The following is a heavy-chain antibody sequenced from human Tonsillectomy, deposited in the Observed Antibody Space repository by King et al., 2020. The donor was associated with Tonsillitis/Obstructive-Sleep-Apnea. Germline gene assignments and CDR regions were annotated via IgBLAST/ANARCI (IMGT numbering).Heavy chain of an antibody. CDR2: ISYSGST. D-gene: IGHD3-3*01. J-gene: IGHJ6*03. V-gene: IGHV4-59*01. CDR3: ARGTDYDFWSLTGYYYYYMDV. Sequence: VQLQESGPGLVKPSEPLSLTCTVSGGSISSYYWSWIRQPPGKGLEWIGYISYSGSTNYNPSLTSRVTISVDTSTNQFSLKLSSVSAADTPVYYCARGTDYDFWSLTGYYYYYMDVWGKGTTVTVSS. CDR1: GGSISSYY.